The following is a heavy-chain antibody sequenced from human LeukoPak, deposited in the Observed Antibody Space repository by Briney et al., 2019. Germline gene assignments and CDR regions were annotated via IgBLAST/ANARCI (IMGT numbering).Heavy chain of an antibody. CDR1: GFTFSSYL. V-gene: IGHV3-74*01. J-gene: IGHJ4*02. D-gene: IGHD6-19*01. Sequence: GGSLRLSCAASGFTFSSYLMHWVRQAPGKGLVWVSRINSDGSSTSYADSVKGRFTISRDNAKNTLYLQMNSLRAEDTAVYYCARAREYSSGWYYFDYWGQGTLVTVSS. CDR3: ARAREYSSGWYYFDY. CDR2: INSDGSST.